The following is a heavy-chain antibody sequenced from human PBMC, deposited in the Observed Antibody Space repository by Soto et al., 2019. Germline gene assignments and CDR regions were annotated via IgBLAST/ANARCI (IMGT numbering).Heavy chain of an antibody. CDR1: GNSFTSYW. CDR3: ARQEYCSSTSCYKVDS. CDR2: IYLGDSNT. D-gene: IGHD2-2*02. J-gene: IGHJ4*02. Sequence: VETRNRSRTGSGNSFTSYWIGWVRHMPGKGLEWMGIIYLGDSNTRYSPTFQGQVTISADRSISTAYLQWSSLKASDTAMYYCARQEYCSSTSCYKVDSWGQGTLVTVSS. V-gene: IGHV5-51*01.